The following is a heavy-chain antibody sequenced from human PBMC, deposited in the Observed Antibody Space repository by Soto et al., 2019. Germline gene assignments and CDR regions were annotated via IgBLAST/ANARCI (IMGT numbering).Heavy chain of an antibody. CDR2: ISGSGGRT. Sequence: AGSLRPSCAASGFTFTSYAMSWVRQAPGKGLEWVSAISGSGGRTYYADSVKGRFTLSRDNSNNTLYLRMNSLRAEDTAVYYCAEGCCGSRYSGNHWGQGTLVTVSS. CDR3: AEGCCGSRYSGNH. V-gene: IGHV3-23*01. D-gene: IGHD2-15*01. J-gene: IGHJ5*02. CDR1: GFTFTSYA.